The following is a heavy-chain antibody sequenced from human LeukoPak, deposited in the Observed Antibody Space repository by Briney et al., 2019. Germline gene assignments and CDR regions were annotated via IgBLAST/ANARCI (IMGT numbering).Heavy chain of an antibody. CDR3: ASTYDYDSSGYYYEPEYFQH. CDR2: ISAANGNT. Sequence: ASVKVSCKASGYTFTSNGFSWVRQAPGQGLEWMGWISAANGNTKYVQNLQGRVTMTTDTSTSTAYMELRSLRSDDTAVYYCASTYDYDSSGYYYEPEYFQHWGQGTLVTVSS. D-gene: IGHD3-22*01. V-gene: IGHV1-18*01. CDR1: GYTFTSNG. J-gene: IGHJ1*01.